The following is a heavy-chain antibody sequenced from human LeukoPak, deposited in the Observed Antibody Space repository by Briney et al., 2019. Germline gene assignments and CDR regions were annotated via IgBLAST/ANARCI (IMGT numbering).Heavy chain of an antibody. CDR3: PKPDTPYYYDRSGYHFDP. D-gene: IGHD3-22*01. J-gene: IGHJ5*02. Sequence: GGPLRLSCEASGFTFSSYAMSWVGQAPGKGLEWVSTISGSDGSTYYADSVKGRFTISRDSSKNTLYLKMNSLRAEHAAVYYCPKPDTPYYYDRSGYHFDPWGQGSLVTDSS. CDR1: GFTFSSYA. CDR2: ISGSDGST. V-gene: IGHV3-23*01.